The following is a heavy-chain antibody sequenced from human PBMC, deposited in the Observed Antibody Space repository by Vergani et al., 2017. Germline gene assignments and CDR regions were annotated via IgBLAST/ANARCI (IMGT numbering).Heavy chain of an antibody. Sequence: EVHLAESGGGLVQSGGSLRLSCAASGFTFSSYSMNWVRQAPGKGLEWVSYIYSSGRTIYYADSVKGRFPISRDNAKNSLYLQMNSLRAEDTAIYYCARDPIVRGVTSPTCFDYWGQGTLVTVSS. J-gene: IGHJ4*02. CDR2: IYSSGRTI. D-gene: IGHD3-10*01. CDR1: GFTFSSYS. V-gene: IGHV3-48*01. CDR3: ARDPIVRGVTSPTCFDY.